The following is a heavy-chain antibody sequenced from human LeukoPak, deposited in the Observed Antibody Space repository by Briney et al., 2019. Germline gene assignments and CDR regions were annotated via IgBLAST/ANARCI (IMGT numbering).Heavy chain of an antibody. V-gene: IGHV4-59*01. Sequence: SETLSLTCTDSDGSISSSYWSWIRQPPGKGLEWIGYIYYSGSTNYNPSLKSRVTISVDTSKNQFSLKLSSVTAADTAVYYCAREATMAGSFDYWGQGTLVTVSS. CDR2: IYYSGST. CDR3: AREATMAGSFDY. D-gene: IGHD6-19*01. CDR1: DGSISSSY. J-gene: IGHJ4*02.